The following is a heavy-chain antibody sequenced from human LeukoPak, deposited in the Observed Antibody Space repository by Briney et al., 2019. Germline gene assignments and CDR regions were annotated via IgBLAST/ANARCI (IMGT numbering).Heavy chain of an antibody. CDR3: ARGARGVSGYYFDY. V-gene: IGHV3-20*04. CDR2: INWNGGST. D-gene: IGHD3-10*01. J-gene: IGHJ4*02. Sequence: GGSLRLSXAASGFTFDDYGMSWVRQAPGKGLEWLSGINWNGGSTGYANSVKGRFTISRDNAKNSLYLQMNSLRAEDTALYYCARGARGVSGYYFDYWGQGTLVTVSS. CDR1: GFTFDDYG.